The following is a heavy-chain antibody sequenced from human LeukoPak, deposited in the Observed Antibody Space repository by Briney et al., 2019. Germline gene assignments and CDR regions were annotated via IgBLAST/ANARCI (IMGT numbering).Heavy chain of an antibody. CDR3: VRGGSPPTSTWSLDE. V-gene: IGHV3-30*04. J-gene: IGHJ4*02. CDR1: GFTFSSYA. CDR2: ISYDGSNK. Sequence: GRSLRLSCAASGFTFSSYAMHWVRQAPGKGLEWVAVISYDGSNKYYADSVKGRFTISRDNSKNTLYLQMDSLTIEDTAVYYCVRGGSPPTSTWSLDEWGQGTLVSVSS. D-gene: IGHD2-2*01.